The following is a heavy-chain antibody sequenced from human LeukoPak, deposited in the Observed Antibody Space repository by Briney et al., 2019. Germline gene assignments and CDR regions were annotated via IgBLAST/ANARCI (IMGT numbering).Heavy chain of an antibody. CDR1: GFTFDNFA. Sequence: GGSLRLSCAPFGFTFDNFAMTWVRQAPGKGLEWVSEITGSGGSTYYADSVKGRFTISRDNSKNTLYLQMNSLRAEDTAIYYCARELFDFDYWGQGTLVTVSS. CDR3: ARELFDFDY. V-gene: IGHV3-23*01. CDR2: ITGSGGST. D-gene: IGHD3-10*01. J-gene: IGHJ4*02.